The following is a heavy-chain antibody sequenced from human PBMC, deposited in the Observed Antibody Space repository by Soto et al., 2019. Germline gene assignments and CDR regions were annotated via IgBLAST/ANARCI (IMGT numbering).Heavy chain of an antibody. CDR1: GLTFSKFA. J-gene: IGHJ4*02. CDR3: AEGGFYDGFDY. D-gene: IGHD5-12*01. CDR2: VTDSGGTT. Sequence: GGSLRLSCAASGLTFSKFAMTWVRQAPGKGLEWVSTVTDSGGTTYYADSVKGRFTISRDNSKNTLFLQMNSLRAEDTALYYCAEGGFYDGFDYWGQGILVTVSS. V-gene: IGHV3-23*01.